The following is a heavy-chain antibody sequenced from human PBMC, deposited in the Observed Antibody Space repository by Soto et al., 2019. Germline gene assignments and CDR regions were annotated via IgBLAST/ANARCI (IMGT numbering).Heavy chain of an antibody. CDR2: INPSGGST. CDR1: GYTFTSYY. D-gene: IGHD6-6*01. J-gene: IGHJ6*02. Sequence: ASVKVSCKASGYTFTSYYMHWVRQAPGQGLEWMGIINPSGGSTSYAQKFQGRVTMTRDTSTSTVYMELSSLRSEDTAVYYCARDKVDSSVYYYYGMDVWGQGTTVTVSS. V-gene: IGHV1-46*01. CDR3: ARDKVDSSVYYYYGMDV.